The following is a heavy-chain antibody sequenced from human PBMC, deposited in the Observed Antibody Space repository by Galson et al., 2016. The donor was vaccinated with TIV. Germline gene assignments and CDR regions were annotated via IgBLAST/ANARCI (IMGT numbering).Heavy chain of an antibody. CDR1: GFTFSNYW. CDR2: INKVGSDE. V-gene: IGHV3-7*01. J-gene: IGHJ4*02. CDR3: TRVDY. Sequence: SLRLSCAGSGFTFSNYWMNWIRQAPGRGPEWVANINKVGSDEYYVDSVKGRFTISRDNTKNSLDLQMTGLRVEDTAVYYCTRVDYWGQGTLVPVSS.